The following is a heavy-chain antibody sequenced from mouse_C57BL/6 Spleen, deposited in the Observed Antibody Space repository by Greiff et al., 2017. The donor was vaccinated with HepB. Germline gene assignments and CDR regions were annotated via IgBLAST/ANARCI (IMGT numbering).Heavy chain of an antibody. D-gene: IGHD2-4*01. CDR1: GFSLTSYG. Sequence: VKLMESGPGLVQPSQSLSITCTVSGFSLTSYGVHWVRQSPGKGLEWLGVIWRGGSTDYNAAFMSRLSITKDNSKSQVFFKMNSLQADDTAIYYCARYDYDKYFDVWGTGTTVTVSS. CDR2: IWRGGST. V-gene: IGHV2-5*01. J-gene: IGHJ1*03. CDR3: ARYDYDKYFDV.